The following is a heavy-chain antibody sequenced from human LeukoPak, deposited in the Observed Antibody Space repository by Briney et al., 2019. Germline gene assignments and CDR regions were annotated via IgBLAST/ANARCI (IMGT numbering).Heavy chain of an antibody. CDR3: TRGSIAYYYMDV. J-gene: IGHJ6*03. Sequence: SETLSLTCTVSGGSISSYYWSWIRQPPGKGLEWIGNIYYSGSTDYNPSLKSRVTISVDTSKNQFSLKLSSVTAADTAVYYCTRGSIAYYYMDVWGKGTTVTISS. CDR2: IYYSGST. D-gene: IGHD3-22*01. CDR1: GGSISSYY. V-gene: IGHV4-59*01.